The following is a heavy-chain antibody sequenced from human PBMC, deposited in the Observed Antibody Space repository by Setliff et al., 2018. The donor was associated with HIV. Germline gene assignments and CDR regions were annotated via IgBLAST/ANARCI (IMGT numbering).Heavy chain of an antibody. Sequence: GGSLRLSCAASGFTFSSYAMSWVRQAPGKGLEWVSAISGSGGSTYYADSVKGRFTISRDNSKNTLYLQVNGLRAEDTAVYYCARERDSSGPVAGIAFAYYFDHWGQGTVVTVSS. V-gene: IGHV3-23*01. CDR1: GFTFSSYA. D-gene: IGHD3-22*01. CDR3: ARERDSSGPVAGIAFAYYFDH. CDR2: ISGSGGST. J-gene: IGHJ4*02.